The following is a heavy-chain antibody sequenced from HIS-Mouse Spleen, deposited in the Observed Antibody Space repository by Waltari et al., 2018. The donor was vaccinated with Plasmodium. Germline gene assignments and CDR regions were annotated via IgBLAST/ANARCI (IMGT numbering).Heavy chain of an antibody. CDR3: ARDLLVGTYYYYGMDV. CDR1: GFPFSDYY. J-gene: IGHJ6*02. Sequence: QVQLVESGGGLVKPGGSLTLSCAASGFPFSDYYMSWIRQAPGKGLEWVSYISSSGSTIYYADSVKGRFTISRDNAKNSLYLQMNSLRAEDTAVYYCARDLLVGTYYYYGMDVWGQGTTVTVSS. D-gene: IGHD2-2*01. CDR2: ISSSGSTI. V-gene: IGHV3-11*01.